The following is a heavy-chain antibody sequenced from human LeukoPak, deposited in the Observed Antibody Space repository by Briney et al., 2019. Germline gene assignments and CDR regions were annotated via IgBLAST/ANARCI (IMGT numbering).Heavy chain of an antibody. CDR3: AKDPRDGYNYGPDY. D-gene: IGHD5-24*01. CDR2: ISGSGTNT. Sequence: GGSLRLSCAASGFTFSSHAMSWVRQAPGKGLGWVSAISGSGTNTYYADSVKGRFTISRDNSKNTPYLQMNSLRAEDTAVYYCAKDPRDGYNYGPDYWGQGTLVTVSS. V-gene: IGHV3-23*01. J-gene: IGHJ4*02. CDR1: GFTFSSHA.